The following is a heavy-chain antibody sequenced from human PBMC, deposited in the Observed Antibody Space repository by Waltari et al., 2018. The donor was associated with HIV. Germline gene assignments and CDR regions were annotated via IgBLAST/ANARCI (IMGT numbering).Heavy chain of an antibody. Sequence: EVQLVESGGGLVQPGRSLRLSCAASGFTFDDYAMHWVRQAPGKGLEWVSGISWNSGSIGYADSVKGRFTISRDNAKNSLYLQMNSLRAEDTALYYCAKANSYSSGWYRAFDIWGQGTMVTVSS. D-gene: IGHD6-19*01. CDR2: ISWNSGSI. CDR3: AKANSYSSGWYRAFDI. CDR1: GFTFDDYA. V-gene: IGHV3-9*01. J-gene: IGHJ3*02.